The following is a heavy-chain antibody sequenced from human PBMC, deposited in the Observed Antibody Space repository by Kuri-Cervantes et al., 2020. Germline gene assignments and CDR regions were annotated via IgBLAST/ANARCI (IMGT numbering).Heavy chain of an antibody. CDR3: ARASLGYCSSTSCSPFDY. J-gene: IGHJ4*02. CDR2: IYHSGST. Sequence: SETLSLTCTVSGYSISSGYYWGWIRQPPGKGLEWIGSIYHSGSTNYNPSLKSRVTISVDKSKNQFSLKLSSVTAADTAVYYCARASLGYCSSTSCSPFDYWGQGTLVTVSS. CDR1: GYSISSGYY. V-gene: IGHV4-38-2*02. D-gene: IGHD2-2*01.